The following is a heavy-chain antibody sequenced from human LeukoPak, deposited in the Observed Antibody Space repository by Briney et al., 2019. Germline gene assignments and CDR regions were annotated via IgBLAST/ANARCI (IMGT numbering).Heavy chain of an antibody. V-gene: IGHV4-61*01. CDR2: IYYSGST. Sequence: PSETLSLTRTVSGGSVGSGSYYWSWIRQPPGKGLEWIGYIYYSGSTNYNPPLKSRVTISVDTSKNQFSLKLSSVTAADTAVYYCARESVVVPAAPDRSPGNWFDPWGQGTLVTVSS. J-gene: IGHJ5*02. D-gene: IGHD2-2*01. CDR1: GGSVGSGSYY. CDR3: ARESVVVPAAPDRSPGNWFDP.